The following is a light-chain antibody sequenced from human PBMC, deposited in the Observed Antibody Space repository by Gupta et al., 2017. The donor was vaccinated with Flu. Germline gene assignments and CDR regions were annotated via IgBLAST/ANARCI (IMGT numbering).Light chain of an antibody. V-gene: IGLV2-23*02. Sequence: QSALTQPASVSGSPGQSITISCPGTSSDVGSYNLVSWYQQHPGKAPKLMIYEVSKRPSGVSNRFSGYNSGNTASLTISGLQGEDEADYYCCSYAGSVVFGGGTKLTVL. CDR1: SSDVGSYNL. CDR3: CSYAGSVV. J-gene: IGLJ2*01. CDR2: EVS.